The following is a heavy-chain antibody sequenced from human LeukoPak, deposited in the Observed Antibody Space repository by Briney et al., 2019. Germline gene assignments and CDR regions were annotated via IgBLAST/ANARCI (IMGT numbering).Heavy chain of an antibody. CDR2: ITGGHYAT. Sequence: GGSLRLSCAASGFSFSSFAMTWVRQAPGKGLEWVSSITGGHYATYNTDSVKGRFTISRDNAKNTLYLQMSSLRVEDTAMYYCAKQSYARSLGEGGPGTLVTVSS. D-gene: IGHD2-8*01. CDR3: AKQSYARSLGE. J-gene: IGHJ4*02. V-gene: IGHV3-23*01. CDR1: GFSFSSFA.